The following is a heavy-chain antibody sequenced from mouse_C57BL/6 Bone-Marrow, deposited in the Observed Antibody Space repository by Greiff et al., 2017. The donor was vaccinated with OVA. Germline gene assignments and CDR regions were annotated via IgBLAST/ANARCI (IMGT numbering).Heavy chain of an antibody. CDR3: ARERGFEYDGSDWYFDV. J-gene: IGHJ1*03. V-gene: IGHV5-4*01. CDR1: GFTFSSYA. D-gene: IGHD2-4*01. Sequence: EVKLVESGGGLVKPGGSLKLSCAASGFTFSSYAMSWVRQTPEKRLEWVATISDGGSYTYYPDNVKGRFTISRDNAKNNLYLQMSHLKSEDTAMYYCARERGFEYDGSDWYFDVWGTGTTVTVSS. CDR2: ISDGGSYT.